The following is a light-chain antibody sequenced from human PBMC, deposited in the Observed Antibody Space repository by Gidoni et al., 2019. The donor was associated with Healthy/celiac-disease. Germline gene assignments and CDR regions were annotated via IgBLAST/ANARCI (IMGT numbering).Light chain of an antibody. CDR3: QQYNNWHPYT. V-gene: IGKV3-15*01. CDR2: GAS. CDR1: QSVSSN. Sequence: IVMTPSPATLSVSPGERATLSCRASQSVSSNLAWYQQKPGQAPRLLIYGASTRATGIPARFSGSGSGTEFTITISSLKYEEVAVYYCQQYNNWHPYTFGQGTKLEIK. J-gene: IGKJ2*01.